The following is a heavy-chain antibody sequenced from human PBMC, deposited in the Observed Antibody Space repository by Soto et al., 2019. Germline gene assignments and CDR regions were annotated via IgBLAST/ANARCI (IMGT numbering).Heavy chain of an antibody. D-gene: IGHD2-15*01. J-gene: IGHJ5*02. Sequence: QAQLVESGGGLVPPGGALRLSCAGSGFTFGDSYMSWIRQAPGKGLEWLSYISPGSRYPAYADSVKGRFTISRDNAKRSLYLQMMSLTAEDTAIYYCVRGGGGGLFDPWGQGTMVTVSS. CDR1: GFTFGDSY. CDR3: VRGGGGGLFDP. V-gene: IGHV3-11*06. CDR2: ISPGSRYP.